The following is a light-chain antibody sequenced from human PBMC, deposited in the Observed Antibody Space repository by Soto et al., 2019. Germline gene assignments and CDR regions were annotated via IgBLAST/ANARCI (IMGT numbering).Light chain of an antibody. CDR3: QQYNNWPRT. CDR1: QSVSSD. CDR2: SAS. V-gene: IGKV3-15*01. J-gene: IGKJ1*01. Sequence: EIVMTQSPATLSVSPGERATLSCRASQSVSSDLAWYHQKPGQAPRLLICSASTSATGIPARFSGSGSGTEFTLTINSLQSEDFAVYYCQQYNNWPRTCGQGTKVEIK.